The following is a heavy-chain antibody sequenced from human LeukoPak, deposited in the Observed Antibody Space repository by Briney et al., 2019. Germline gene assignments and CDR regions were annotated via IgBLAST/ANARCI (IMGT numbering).Heavy chain of an antibody. CDR3: ARDGRGLHAFDI. Sequence: PGGSLRLSCAASGFTFSDYYMSWIRQAPGKGLEWVSYISSSASTIYHADSVKGRFTTSRDNAKNSLYLQMNSLRAEDTAVYYCARDGRGLHAFDIWGQGTMVTVSS. D-gene: IGHD1-26*01. CDR1: GFTFSDYY. J-gene: IGHJ3*02. CDR2: ISSSASTI. V-gene: IGHV3-11*01.